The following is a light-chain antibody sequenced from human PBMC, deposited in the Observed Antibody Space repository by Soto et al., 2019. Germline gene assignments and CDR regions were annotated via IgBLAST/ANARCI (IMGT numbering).Light chain of an antibody. CDR1: QSVDSN. CDR3: QQYDNWPLT. CDR2: GAS. Sequence: EIVMTQSPATLSVSPGERATLSCRASQSVDSNLAWYQQKPGQAPRLLMFGASTRATGIPARFSGSGSGTGFTLTISSLQSEDFGTYFCQQYDNWPLTFGGGTKLEIK. V-gene: IGKV3D-15*01. J-gene: IGKJ4*01.